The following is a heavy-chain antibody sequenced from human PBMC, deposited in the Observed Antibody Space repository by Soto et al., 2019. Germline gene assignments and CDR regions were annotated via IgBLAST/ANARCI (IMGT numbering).Heavy chain of an antibody. V-gene: IGHV4-59*01. Sequence: PSETLSLTCTVSGGSISSYYWSWIRQPPGKGLEWIGYIYYSGSTNYNPSLKSRVTISVDTSKNQFSLKLSSVTAADTAVYYCARHYYDSSGYSPYFDYWGQGTLVTVSS. CDR2: IYYSGST. J-gene: IGHJ4*02. CDR1: GGSISSYY. D-gene: IGHD3-22*01. CDR3: ARHYYDSSGYSPYFDY.